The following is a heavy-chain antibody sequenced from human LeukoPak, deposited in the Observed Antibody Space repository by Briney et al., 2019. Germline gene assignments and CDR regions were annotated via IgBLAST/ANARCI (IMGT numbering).Heavy chain of an antibody. Sequence: ASVKVSCKASGYTFTGYYMHWVRQAPGQGLEWMGWINPNSGGTNYAQKFQDRVTMTRDTSISTAYMELSRLRSDDTAVYYCARLSSYQLLFDYWGQGTLVTVSS. D-gene: IGHD2-2*01. CDR2: INPNSGGT. CDR1: GYTFTGYY. V-gene: IGHV1-2*02. CDR3: ARLSSYQLLFDY. J-gene: IGHJ4*02.